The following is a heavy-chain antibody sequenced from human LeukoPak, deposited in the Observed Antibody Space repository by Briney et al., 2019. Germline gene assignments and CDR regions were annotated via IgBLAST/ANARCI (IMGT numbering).Heavy chain of an antibody. J-gene: IGHJ4*02. CDR2: VKQDGSER. Sequence: GGSLRLSCAASGFTFSSYWMSWVRQAPGKGLEWVANVKQDGSERAYVDSVKGRFTISRDNAKSSLYLQMDSLRAEDTAVYYCARTFKDWYVEYWGQGTQVTVSS. V-gene: IGHV3-7*01. CDR3: ARTFKDWYVEY. CDR1: GFTFSSYW. D-gene: IGHD3/OR15-3a*01.